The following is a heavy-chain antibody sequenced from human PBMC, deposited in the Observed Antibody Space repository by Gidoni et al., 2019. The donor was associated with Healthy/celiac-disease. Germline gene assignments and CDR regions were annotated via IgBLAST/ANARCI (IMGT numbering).Heavy chain of an antibody. CDR2: IYYSGRT. D-gene: IGHD5-12*01. CDR1: GGSISSSSYY. J-gene: IGHJ4*02. CDR3: ARHVVATITRFDY. V-gene: IGHV4-39*01. Sequence: QLQLQESGPGLVKPSETLSLTCTVSGGSISSSSYYWGWIRQPPGKGLEWIGSIYYSGRTYYNPSLKSRVTISVDTSKNQFSLKLSSVTAADTAVYYCARHVVATITRFDYWGQGTLVTVSS.